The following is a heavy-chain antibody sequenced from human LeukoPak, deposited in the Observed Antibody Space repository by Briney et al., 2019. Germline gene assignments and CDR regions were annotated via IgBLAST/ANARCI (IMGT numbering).Heavy chain of an antibody. CDR1: GFTFSSYS. CDR3: ARDSLDDDYYDSRPLDH. D-gene: IGHD3-22*01. Sequence: MPGGSLRLSCAASGFTFSSYSMNWVRQAPGKGLEWVSSISSSSSYIYYADSVKGRFTISRDNAKNSLYLQMNSLRAEDTAVYFCARDSLDDDYYDSRPLDHWGQGTLVSVSS. CDR2: ISSSSSYI. J-gene: IGHJ4*02. V-gene: IGHV3-21*01.